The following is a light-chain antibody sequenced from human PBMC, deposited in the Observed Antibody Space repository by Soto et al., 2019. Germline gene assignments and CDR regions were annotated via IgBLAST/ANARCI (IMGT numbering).Light chain of an antibody. CDR2: GAS. V-gene: IGKV3-20*01. J-gene: IGKJ2*01. Sequence: EIVLTQSPGTLSVSPGERATLSCRASQTVRSSSLAWYQQKPGQAPRLLIYGASGRATGIPDKFSGSGSGTDFTLTIIRLEPEDFAVYYCQQYGSSPYTFGPGTKLEI. CDR1: QTVRSSS. CDR3: QQYGSSPYT.